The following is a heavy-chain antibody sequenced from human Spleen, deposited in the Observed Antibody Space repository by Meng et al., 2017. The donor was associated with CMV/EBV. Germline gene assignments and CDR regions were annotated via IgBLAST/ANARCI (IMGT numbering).Heavy chain of an antibody. Sequence: ASVKVSCKASGYSFTTYGITWVRQAPGLGLEWLGWVYPYNGNTNYGQTLQGRVTMTRDTSISTAYMELSRLRSDDTAVYYCAKVGSRDPRGSLDFWGQGTVVTVSS. CDR2: VYPYNGNT. J-gene: IGHJ4*02. CDR3: AKVGSRDPRGSLDF. V-gene: IGHV1-18*01. CDR1: GYSFTTYG. D-gene: IGHD3-10*01.